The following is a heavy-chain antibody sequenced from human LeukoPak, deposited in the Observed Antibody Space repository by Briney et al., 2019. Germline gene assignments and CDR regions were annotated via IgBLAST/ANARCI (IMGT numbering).Heavy chain of an antibody. CDR2: IYYTGST. CDR3: ARXSRTMFGSNYFDS. V-gene: IGHV4-59*01. CDR1: VGSINTNY. D-gene: IGHD3-3*01. Sequence: SETLSLTCSVSVGSINTNYWNCIRQPPGEGLQWIGDIYYTGSTHYTPSLTSLLTISVYMSKNQVFLKLTSATAPHTALYYCARXSRTMFGSNYFDSWGQGTLVTVSS. J-gene: IGHJ4*02.